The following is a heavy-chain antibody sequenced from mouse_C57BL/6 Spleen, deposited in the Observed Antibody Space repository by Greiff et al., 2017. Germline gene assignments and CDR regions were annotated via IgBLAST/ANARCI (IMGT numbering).Heavy chain of an antibody. Sequence: DVKLVESGGGLVKPGGSLKLSCAASGFTFSSYTMSWVRQTPEKRLEWVATISGGGGNTYYPDSVKGRFTISRDNAKNTLYLQMSSLRSEDTALYYCAAIYDGYYGYFDYWGQGTTLTVSS. CDR3: AAIYDGYYGYFDY. V-gene: IGHV5-9*01. CDR1: GFTFSSYT. CDR2: ISGGGGNT. J-gene: IGHJ2*01. D-gene: IGHD2-3*01.